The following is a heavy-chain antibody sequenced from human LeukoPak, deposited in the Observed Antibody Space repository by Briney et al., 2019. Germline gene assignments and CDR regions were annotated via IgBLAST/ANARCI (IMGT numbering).Heavy chain of an antibody. CDR1: GGSISSYY. D-gene: IGHD3-3*01. V-gene: IGHV4-59*12. CDR2: IYYSGST. CDR3: ARGDYDFWSGYSGWFDP. Sequence: PSETLSLTCTVSGGSISSYYWSWIRQPPGKGLEWIGYIYYSGSTNYNPSLKSRVTISVDTSKNQFSLKLSSVTAADTAVYYCARGDYDFWSGYSGWFDPWGQGTLVTVSS. J-gene: IGHJ5*02.